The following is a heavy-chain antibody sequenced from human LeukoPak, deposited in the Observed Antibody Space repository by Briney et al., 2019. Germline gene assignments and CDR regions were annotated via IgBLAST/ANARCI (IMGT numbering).Heavy chain of an antibody. CDR3: AKDKSVSADYYFDY. Sequence: GRSLRLSCAASGFTFSGYAMHWVLQAPGKGLEWLTVISTDGNNKHYADSVKGRFTVARDNSKNTLLLQMNNVRTEDTAVYYCAKDKSVSADYYFDYWGQGTLVTVSS. D-gene: IGHD3-10*01. V-gene: IGHV3-30*04. CDR2: ISTDGNNK. J-gene: IGHJ4*02. CDR1: GFTFSGYA.